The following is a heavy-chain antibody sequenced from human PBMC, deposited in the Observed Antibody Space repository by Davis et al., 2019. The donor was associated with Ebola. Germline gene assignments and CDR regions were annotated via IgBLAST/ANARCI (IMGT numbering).Heavy chain of an antibody. D-gene: IGHD3-10*01. CDR3: ARAVAMVLPYNWFDP. Sequence: AASVKVSCKASGYTFTSYGISWVRQAPGQGLEWMGWISAYNGNTNYAQKLQGRVTMTTDTSTSTAYMELRSLRSDDTAVYYCARAVAMVLPYNWFDPWGQGTLVTVSS. V-gene: IGHV1-18*01. CDR1: GYTFTSYG. CDR2: ISAYNGNT. J-gene: IGHJ5*02.